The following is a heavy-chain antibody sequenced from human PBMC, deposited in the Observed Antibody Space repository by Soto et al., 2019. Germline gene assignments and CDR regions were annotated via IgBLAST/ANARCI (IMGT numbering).Heavy chain of an antibody. CDR1: GFTFSSSW. CDR3: ARPYMVRGVSTHFDY. V-gene: IGHV3-7*05. J-gene: IGHJ4*02. CDR2: IKQDGSEK. Sequence: GGSLRLSCAASGFTFSSSWMSWLRQAPGKGLEWVANIKQDGSEKYYVDSVKGRFTISRDNAKNSLYLQMNSLRSEHTAVYYCARPYMVRGVSTHFDYWGQGTLVTVSS. D-gene: IGHD3-10*01.